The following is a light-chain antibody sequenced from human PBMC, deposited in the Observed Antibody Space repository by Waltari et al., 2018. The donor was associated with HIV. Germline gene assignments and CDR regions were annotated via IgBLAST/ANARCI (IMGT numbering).Light chain of an antibody. J-gene: IGKJ4*01. CDR3: QQYFSPPPLT. CDR1: QAISNS. Sequence: DIQMTQSPSSLSASVGDRVTITCRASQAISNSLAWYQQKPGKAPKLLLYAASRLESGGPSMFSGSRSGTDYALTISSLQPEDFAVYYCQQYFSPPPLTFGGGTKVEIK. CDR2: AAS. V-gene: IGKV1-NL1*01.